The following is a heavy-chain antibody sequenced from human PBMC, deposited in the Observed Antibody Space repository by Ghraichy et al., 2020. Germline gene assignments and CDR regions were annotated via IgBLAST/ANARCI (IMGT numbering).Heavy chain of an antibody. CDR3: ARMAGDSGSYHITYYYYYYYMDV. CDR2: ISSGSIDI. Sequence: LSLTCAASGFTFSSSGMNWVRQAPGKGLEWISYISSGSIDIYYADSVKGRFTISRDNAKNSLYLQMNSLRDEDTGVYFCARMAGDSGSYHITYYYYYYYMDVWGKGATVTVSS. D-gene: IGHD3-10*01. J-gene: IGHJ6*03. V-gene: IGHV3-48*02. CDR1: GFTFSSSG.